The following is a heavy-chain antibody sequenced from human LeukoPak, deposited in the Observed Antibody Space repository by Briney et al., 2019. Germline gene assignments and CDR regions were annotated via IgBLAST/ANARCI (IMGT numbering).Heavy chain of an antibody. V-gene: IGHV4-30-4*08. D-gene: IGHD5-24*01. CDR2: IYYSGST. CDR3: ARDRDGYRQAFDP. J-gene: IGHJ5*02. CDR1: GGSISSGDYY. Sequence: SQTLSLTCTVSGGSISSGDYYWSWIRQPPGKGLEWIGYIYYSGSTYYNPSLKSRVTISVDTSKNQFSLKLSSVTAADTAVYYCARDRDGYRQAFDPWGQGTLVTVSS.